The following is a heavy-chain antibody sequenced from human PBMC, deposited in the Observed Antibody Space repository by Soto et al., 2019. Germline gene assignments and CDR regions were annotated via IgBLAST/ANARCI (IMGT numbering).Heavy chain of an antibody. CDR2: IYSAGST. CDR1: GDSITRSSYY. V-gene: IGHV4-39*01. D-gene: IGHD1-26*01. J-gene: IGHJ4*02. Sequence: SETLSLTCTVSGDSITRSSYYWAWIRQPPGKGLEWIGSIYSAGSTNYNPSLKSRVTISVGTSKNQFSLKLTSVAAADTAVYFCARLSGPNKSYFDSCGQGPLVTVCS. CDR3: ARLSGPNKSYFDS.